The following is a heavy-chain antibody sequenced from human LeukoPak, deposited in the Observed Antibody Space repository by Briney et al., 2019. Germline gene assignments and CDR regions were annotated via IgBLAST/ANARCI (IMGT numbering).Heavy chain of an antibody. CDR1: GGSISSGGYY. J-gene: IGHJ5*02. Sequence: SETLSLTCTVSGGSISSGGYYWSWIRQHPGKGLEWIGYIYYSGSTYYNPSLKSRVTISVDTSKNQFSLKLSSVTAADTAVYYCARVTGASLYQLLPNRFDPWGQGTLVTVSS. D-gene: IGHD2-2*01. CDR2: IYYSGST. CDR3: ARVTGASLYQLLPNRFDP. V-gene: IGHV4-31*03.